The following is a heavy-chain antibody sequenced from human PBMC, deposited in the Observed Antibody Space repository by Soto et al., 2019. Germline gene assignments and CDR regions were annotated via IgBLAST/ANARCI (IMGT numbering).Heavy chain of an antibody. D-gene: IGHD2-2*02. J-gene: IGHJ5*02. CDR2: ISGSGGST. CDR1: GFTFSSYA. Sequence: GGSLRLSCAASGFTFSSYAMSWVRQAPGKGLEWVSAISGSGGSTYYADSVKGRFTISRDNSKNTLYLQMNSLRAEDTAVYYCAKDPDRLGPAAIVGWFDPWGQGTLVTVSS. V-gene: IGHV3-23*01. CDR3: AKDPDRLGPAAIVGWFDP.